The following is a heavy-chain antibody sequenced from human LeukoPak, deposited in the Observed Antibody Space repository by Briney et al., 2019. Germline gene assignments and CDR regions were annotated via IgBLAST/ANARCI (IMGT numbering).Heavy chain of an antibody. D-gene: IGHD6-13*01. CDR3: ARAGSIAAAAD. V-gene: IGHV4-4*07. J-gene: IGHJ4*02. Sequence: SETLSLTCIVSGGSISSYYWSWIRQPAGKGLEWIGRIYTSGSTNYNPSLKSRVTISVDKSKNQFSLKLSSVTAADTAVYYCARAGSIAAAADWGQGTLVTVSS. CDR1: GGSISSYY. CDR2: IYTSGST.